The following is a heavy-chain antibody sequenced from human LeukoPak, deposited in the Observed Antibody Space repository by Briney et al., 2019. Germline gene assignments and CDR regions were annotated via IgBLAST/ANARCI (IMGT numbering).Heavy chain of an antibody. Sequence: LPGGSLRLSCAASGFTFSSYGMNWVRQAPGKGLEWVSYISSSDTIYYADSVKGRFTISRNNAKNSLYLQMNSLRDEDTAVYYCARDIAAAGILSTTYYYYGMDVWGQGTTVTVSS. V-gene: IGHV3-48*02. D-gene: IGHD6-13*01. CDR3: ARDIAAAGILSTTYYYYGMDV. CDR1: GFTFSSYG. CDR2: ISSSDTI. J-gene: IGHJ6*02.